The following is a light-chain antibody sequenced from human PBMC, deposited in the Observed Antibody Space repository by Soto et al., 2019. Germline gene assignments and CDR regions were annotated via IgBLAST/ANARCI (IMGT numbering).Light chain of an antibody. CDR2: DVT. CDR1: SSDVGGYNY. V-gene: IGLV2-14*03. J-gene: IGLJ1*01. CDR3: SSYTTSNTRQIV. Sequence: SVLTQPASVSGSPGQSITISCTGTSSDVGGYNYVSWYQHHPGKAPKLIIYDVTNRPSGVSNPFSGSKSGNTASLTISGPQPEDEADYYCSSYTTSNTRQIVFGTGTKVTVL.